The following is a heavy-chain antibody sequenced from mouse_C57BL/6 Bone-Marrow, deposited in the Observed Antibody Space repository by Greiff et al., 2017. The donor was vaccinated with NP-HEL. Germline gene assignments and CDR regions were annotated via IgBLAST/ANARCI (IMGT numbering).Heavy chain of an antibody. Sequence: EVQRVESEGGLVQPGSSMKLSCTASGFTFSDYYMAWVRQVPEKGLEWVANINYDGSSTYYLDSLKSRFIISRDNAKNILYLQMSSLKSEDTATYYCAREDYGNSYYFDYWGQGTTLTVSS. V-gene: IGHV5-16*01. CDR3: AREDYGNSYYFDY. D-gene: IGHD2-1*01. CDR2: INYDGSST. CDR1: GFTFSDYY. J-gene: IGHJ2*01.